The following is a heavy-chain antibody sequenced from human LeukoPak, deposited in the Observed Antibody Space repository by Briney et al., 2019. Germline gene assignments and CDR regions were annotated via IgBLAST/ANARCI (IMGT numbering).Heavy chain of an antibody. D-gene: IGHD2-2*01. CDR3: ARGQHQSFHFDY. CDR2: MNPNSGNT. V-gene: IGHV1-8*01. Sequence: ASVKVSCKASGYTFTSYDINWVRQATGQGLEWMGWMNPNSGNTGYAQEFQGRVTMTRNTSISTAYMELSSLRSEDTAVYYCARGQHQSFHFDYWGQGTLVTVSS. J-gene: IGHJ4*02. CDR1: GYTFTSYD.